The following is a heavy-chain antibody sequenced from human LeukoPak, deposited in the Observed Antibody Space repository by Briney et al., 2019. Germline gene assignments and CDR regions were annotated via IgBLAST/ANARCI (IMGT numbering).Heavy chain of an antibody. CDR3: ASESDSGGDCYSHFDI. Sequence: GSLRLSCAASGFPFSSYWMHWVPQAPGKGLVWVSRINSDGSSTSYADSVKGRCTISRDNAKNSLYLQMNSLRAEDTAVYYCASESDSGGDCYSHFDIWGQGTMVTVSS. D-gene: IGHD2-21*02. CDR1: GFPFSSYW. CDR2: INSDGSST. J-gene: IGHJ3*02. V-gene: IGHV3-74*01.